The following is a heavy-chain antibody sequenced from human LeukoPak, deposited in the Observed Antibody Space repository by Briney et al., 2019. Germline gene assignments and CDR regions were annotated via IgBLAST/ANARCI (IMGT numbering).Heavy chain of an antibody. D-gene: IGHD1-1*01. CDR1: GFTFSSYA. CDR3: AKSLSYWNDVRLDY. Sequence: GGSLRLSCAASGFTFSSYAMSWVRQAPGKGLEWVSVIYSGGSTYYADSVKGRFTISRDNSKNTLYLQMNSLSAEDTAVYYCAKSLSYWNDVRLDYWGQGTLVTVSS. J-gene: IGHJ4*02. CDR2: IYSGGST. V-gene: IGHV3-66*01.